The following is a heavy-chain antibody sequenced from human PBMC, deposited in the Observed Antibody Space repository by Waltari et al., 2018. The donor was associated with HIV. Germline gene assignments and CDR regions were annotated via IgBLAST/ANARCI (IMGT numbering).Heavy chain of an antibody. CDR2: ISGSGGRT. J-gene: IGHJ4*02. Sequence: VQLLASGGGLIQPGGSLRLSCAASGFTFRTYAMSWVRQAPGKGLEWVSTISGSGGRTYDADSVKGRFTISRDNSKNTLYLEMNSLRGEETAVYYWTKMPTSGWDFDYWGQGTLVTVSS. CDR3: TKMPTSGWDFDY. V-gene: IGHV3-23*01. CDR1: GFTFRTYA. D-gene: IGHD6-19*01.